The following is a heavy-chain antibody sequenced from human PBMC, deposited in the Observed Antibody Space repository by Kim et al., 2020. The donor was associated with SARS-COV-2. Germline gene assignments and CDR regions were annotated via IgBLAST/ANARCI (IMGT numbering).Heavy chain of an antibody. Sequence: SVKVSCKASGGTFSSYAISWVRQAPGQGLEWMGRIIPILGIANYAQKFQGRVTITADKSTSTAYMELSSLRSEDTAVYYCARDERGIFSGGMDVWGQGTTVTVSS. J-gene: IGHJ6*02. CDR1: GGTFSSYA. CDR3: ARDERGIFSGGMDV. V-gene: IGHV1-69*04. D-gene: IGHD2-15*01. CDR2: IIPILGIA.